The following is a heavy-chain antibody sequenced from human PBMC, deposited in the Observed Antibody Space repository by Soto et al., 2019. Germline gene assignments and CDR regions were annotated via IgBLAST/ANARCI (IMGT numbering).Heavy chain of an antibody. Sequence: PSETLSLTCAVYGGSFSGYYWSWIRQPPGKGLEWIGEINHSGSANYNPSLKSRVTISVDTSKNQFSLKLSSVTAADTAVYYCAKAPSGGGDWFDPWGQGTLVTVSS. V-gene: IGHV4-34*01. CDR2: INHSGSA. J-gene: IGHJ5*02. CDR1: GGSFSGYY. D-gene: IGHD1-26*01. CDR3: AKAPSGGGDWFDP.